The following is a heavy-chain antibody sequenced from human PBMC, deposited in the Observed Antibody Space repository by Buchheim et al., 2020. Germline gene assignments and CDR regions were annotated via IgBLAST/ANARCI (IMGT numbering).Heavy chain of an antibody. D-gene: IGHD2/OR15-2a*01. CDR3: AKHSIP. J-gene: IGHJ5*02. CDR1: GFTFRNYW. Sequence: EVYLVESGGGLVQPGGSLRLSCAASGFTFRNYWRNWVRQAPGKGLEWVANINEDGTEKYYVDSVKGRFTISRDNAMSSVYLQMSSLRVEDTAVYYCAKHSIPWGQGT. V-gene: IGHV3-7*03. CDR2: INEDGTEK.